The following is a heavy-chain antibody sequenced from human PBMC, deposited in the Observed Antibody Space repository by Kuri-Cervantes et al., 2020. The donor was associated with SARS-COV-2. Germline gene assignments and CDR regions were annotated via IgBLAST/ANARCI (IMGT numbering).Heavy chain of an antibody. Sequence: GGSLRLSCAASGFTFSSYAMHWVRQAPGKGLEWVAVISYDGSNKYYADSVKGRFTISRDNAKNSLYLQMNSLRDEDTAVYYCASGVYEEWELPGEDYWGQGTLVTVSS. D-gene: IGHD1-26*01. CDR2: ISYDGSNK. CDR3: ASGVYEEWELPGEDY. CDR1: GFTFSSYA. J-gene: IGHJ4*02. V-gene: IGHV3-30-3*01.